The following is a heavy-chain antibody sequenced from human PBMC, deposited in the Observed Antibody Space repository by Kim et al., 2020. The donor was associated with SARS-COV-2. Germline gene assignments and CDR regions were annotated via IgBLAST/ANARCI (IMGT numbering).Heavy chain of an antibody. CDR2: IYSGGST. J-gene: IGHJ6*02. CDR1: GVTVSSNY. Sequence: GGSLRLSCAASGVTVSSNYMSWVRQAPGKGLEWVSVIYSGGSTYYADSAKGRFTITRDNSKNTLYLQMNSLGAEDTAVYYCARDLGDYGMDVWGQGTTVTVSS. CDR3: ARDLGDYGMDV. D-gene: IGHD3-10*01. V-gene: IGHV3-53*01.